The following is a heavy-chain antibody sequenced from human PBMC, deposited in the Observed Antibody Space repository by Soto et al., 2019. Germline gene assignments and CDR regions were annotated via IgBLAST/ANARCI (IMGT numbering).Heavy chain of an antibody. Sequence: EVQLVESGGGLIQPGGSLRLSCAVSGFTVSNNYMSWVRQAPGKGLEGVSVIYSGGYTAYGDSVKGRFTISRDNSKNTLFLQRTTLGADDTAGYSWACAPGGGGYWGQGTLVTVSS. CDR1: GFTVSNNY. D-gene: IGHD3-10*01. J-gene: IGHJ4*02. CDR2: IYSGGYT. CDR3: ACAPGGGGY. V-gene: IGHV3-53*01.